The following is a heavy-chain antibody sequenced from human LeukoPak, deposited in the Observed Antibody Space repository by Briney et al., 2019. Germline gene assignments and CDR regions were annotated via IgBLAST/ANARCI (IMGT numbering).Heavy chain of an antibody. D-gene: IGHD3-9*01. CDR3: ARDPGRNDILTGYPQGAFDI. CDR1: GYTFTSYG. V-gene: IGHV1-18*01. CDR2: ISAYNGNT. J-gene: IGHJ3*02. Sequence: ASVKVSCKASGYTFTSYGISWVRQAPGQGLEWMGWISAYNGNTNYAQKLQGRVTMTTDTSTSTAYMELRSLGSDDTAVYYCARDPGRNDILTGYPQGAFDIWGQGTMVTVSS.